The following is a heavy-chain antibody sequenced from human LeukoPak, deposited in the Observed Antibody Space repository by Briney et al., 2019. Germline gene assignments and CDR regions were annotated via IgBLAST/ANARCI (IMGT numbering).Heavy chain of an antibody. J-gene: IGHJ6*02. D-gene: IGHD3-10*01. CDR3: AREAMGSGSYYPLTYYYYYGMDV. CDR1: GYTFTSYD. V-gene: IGHV1-8*01. CDR2: MNPNSGNT. Sequence: ASVKVSCKASGYTFTSYDINWVRQATGQGLEWMGWMNPNSGNTGYAQKFQGRVTMTRNTSISTAYMELSSLRSEDTAVYYCAREAMGSGSYYPLTYYYYYGMDVWGQGTTVTVSS.